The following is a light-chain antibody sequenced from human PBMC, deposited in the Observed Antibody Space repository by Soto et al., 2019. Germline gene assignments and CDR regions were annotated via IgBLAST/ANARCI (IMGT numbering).Light chain of an antibody. V-gene: IGLV1-44*01. J-gene: IGLJ2*01. CDR1: SSNIGDNT. CDR2: SSD. Sequence: QSVLTQPTSASGTPGQRVIISCSGRSSNIGDNTVNWYRQLPGTAPKLLIYSSDQRPSGVPDRFSGSKSGTSASLAISGLQSEDEADYYCAAWDDSLNVVVFGGGTKLTVL. CDR3: AAWDDSLNVVV.